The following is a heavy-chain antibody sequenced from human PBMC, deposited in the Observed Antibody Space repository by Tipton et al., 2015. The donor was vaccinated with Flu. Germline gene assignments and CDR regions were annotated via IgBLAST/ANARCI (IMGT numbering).Heavy chain of an antibody. CDR2: INYDGSTI. J-gene: IGHJ4*02. CDR3: TRRLVED. CDR1: GFIFTDYW. V-gene: IGHV3-7*01. Sequence: VQLVQSGGGVVQPGRSLRLSCAASGFIFTDYWMAWVRQAPGKGLEWVANINYDGSTIYYADSVKGRFTISRDNTKNSLHLQMNNLRVEDTAIYYCTRRLVEDWGQGTHITVSS.